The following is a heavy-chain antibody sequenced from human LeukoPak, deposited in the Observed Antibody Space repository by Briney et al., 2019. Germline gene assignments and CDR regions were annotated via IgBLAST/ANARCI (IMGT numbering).Heavy chain of an antibody. CDR2: ISDRGSRT. D-gene: IGHD3-22*01. Sequence: GGSLRLSCAVSGITLSNYGMSWVRQAPGKGLEWVAGISDRGSRTNYADSVKGRFTISTDHPKNILYLQMNSLRAEDTAVYFCAKRGVVIRVILVGFHKEAYYFDSRGQGALVTVSS. CDR1: GITLSNYG. CDR3: AKRGVVIRVILVGFHKEAYYFDS. V-gene: IGHV3-23*01. J-gene: IGHJ4*02.